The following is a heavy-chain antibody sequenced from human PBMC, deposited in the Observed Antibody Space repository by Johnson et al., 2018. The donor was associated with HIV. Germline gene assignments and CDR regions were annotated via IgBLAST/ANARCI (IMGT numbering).Heavy chain of an antibody. J-gene: IGHJ3*01. CDR1: GFTLSSYW. CDR3: AKDLFTEREDDVFDV. Sequence: MQLVESGGGLVQPGGSLRLSCAASGFTLSSYWMSWVRQAPGKGLEWVANIKQDGSEKYYVDSVKGRFTISRDNAKNSLYLQMNSLRAEDTAVYYCAKDLFTEREDDVFDVWGQGTMVTVSS. V-gene: IGHV3-7*01. CDR2: IKQDGSEK. D-gene: IGHD1-26*01.